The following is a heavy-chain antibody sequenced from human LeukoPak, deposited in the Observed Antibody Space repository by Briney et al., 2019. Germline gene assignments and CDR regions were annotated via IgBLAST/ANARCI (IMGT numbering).Heavy chain of an antibody. D-gene: IGHD2-21*01. J-gene: IGHJ4*02. V-gene: IGHV3-48*02. CDR1: GFTFSGYS. Sequence: SGGSLRLSCAASGFTFSGYSMNWVRQAPGKGLEWVSYISSSSSTTSYADSVKGRFTVSRDNAKNSLYLQMNSLRDEDTAVYFCARGGYCGGATCYDYWGQGTLVTVSS. CDR3: ARGGYCGGATCYDY. CDR2: ISSSSSTT.